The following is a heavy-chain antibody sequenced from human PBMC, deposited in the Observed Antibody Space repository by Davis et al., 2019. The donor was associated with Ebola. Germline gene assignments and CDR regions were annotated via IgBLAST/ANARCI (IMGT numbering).Heavy chain of an antibody. V-gene: IGHV1-69*13. CDR3: ARRNSGYDHYDY. CDR1: GGTLSSYA. D-gene: IGHD5-12*01. CDR2: IIPIFGTA. Sequence: AASVKVSCKASGGTLSSYAISWVRQAPGQGLEWMGGIIPIFGTANYAQKFQSRVTITADESTSTAYMELSSLRSEDTAVYYCARRNSGYDHYDYWGQGTLVTVSS. J-gene: IGHJ4*02.